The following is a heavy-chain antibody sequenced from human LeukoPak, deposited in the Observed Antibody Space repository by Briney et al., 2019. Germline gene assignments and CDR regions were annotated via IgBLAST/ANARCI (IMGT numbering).Heavy chain of an antibody. D-gene: IGHD6-19*01. Sequence: SETLSLTCTVSGGSIRTSSYYWGWIRQPPGKGLEWIASIYYSGTTYYNPSLKNRVTISIDTSKNQFSLKLNSVTAADTAVYFCAGRGVAVAGRFDYWGQGSLVTVSS. CDR3: AGRGVAVAGRFDY. V-gene: IGHV4-39*07. J-gene: IGHJ4*02. CDR1: GGSIRTSSYY. CDR2: IYYSGTT.